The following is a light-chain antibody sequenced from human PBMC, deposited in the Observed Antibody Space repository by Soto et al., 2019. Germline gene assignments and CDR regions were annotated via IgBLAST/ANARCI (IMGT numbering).Light chain of an antibody. CDR2: KAS. CDR3: QQYETFSGT. CDR1: QSISAW. V-gene: IGKV1-5*03. Sequence: DIQMTQSPSTISASVGDRVTITCRASQSISAWLAWYQHKPGKAPKLLIYKASTLKSGVPSRFSGSGSGTKFTLTIASLQPDDFATYYCQQYETFSGTFGPGTKVDI. J-gene: IGKJ1*01.